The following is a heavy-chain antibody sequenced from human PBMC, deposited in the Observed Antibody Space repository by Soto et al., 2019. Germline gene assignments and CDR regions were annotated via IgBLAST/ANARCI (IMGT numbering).Heavy chain of an antibody. CDR2: IYYSGST. D-gene: IGHD1-1*01. CDR1: GGSISSYY. V-gene: IGHV4-59*08. J-gene: IGHJ6*02. CDR3: AGEGTSSNYYYYGMAV. Sequence: SETLSLTCTVSGGSISSYYWNWSRQPPGKGLEWIGYIYYSGSTNYNPSLQSQVTISIDASKTQFSLKLSSVTATDTAVYYCAGEGTSSNYYYYGMAVCGQGTPVTVSS.